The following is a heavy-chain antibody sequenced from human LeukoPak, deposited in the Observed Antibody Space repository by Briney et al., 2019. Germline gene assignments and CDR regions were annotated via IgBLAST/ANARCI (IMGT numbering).Heavy chain of an antibody. CDR1: RYTFTDYY. J-gene: IGHJ5*02. Sequence: ASVKVSCKASRYTFTDYYMHWVRQAPGQGLEWMGWINPKSGGTNYAQKFQGRVTMTRDTSISTAYMELRRLRFDDTAVYYCARGPLEFCSGGSCYSGRNWLDPWGQGILVTVSS. CDR3: ARGPLEFCSGGSCYSGRNWLDP. CDR2: INPKSGGT. V-gene: IGHV1-2*02. D-gene: IGHD2-15*01.